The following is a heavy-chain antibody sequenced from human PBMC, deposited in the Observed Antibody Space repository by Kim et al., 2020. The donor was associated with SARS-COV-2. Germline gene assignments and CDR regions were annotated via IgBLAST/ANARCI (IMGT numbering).Heavy chain of an antibody. CDR3: AKDRPGGFDDAFDI. V-gene: IGHV3-9*01. Sequence: GGSLRLSCAASGFTFGDYAMHWVRQAPGKGLEWVSGISWNGGSIGYADSVKGRFTISRDNAKNSLYLQMNSLRAEDTALYYCAKDRPGGFDDAFDIWGQGKTVTVSS. J-gene: IGHJ3*02. D-gene: IGHD2-8*02. CDR1: GFTFGDYA. CDR2: ISWNGGSI.